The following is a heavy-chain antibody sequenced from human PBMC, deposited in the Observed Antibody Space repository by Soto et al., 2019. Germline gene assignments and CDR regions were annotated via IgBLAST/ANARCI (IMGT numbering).Heavy chain of an antibody. Sequence: SGPTLVNPTQTLTLTCTLSGFSLSTSKVGVGWIRQPPGKALEWLALIYWDDDKRYSPYLKSRLTITKDTSKNQVVLTMTNMDPEDTAVYYCARGAPPYYYDSSGSEVEYWGQGTLVTVSS. CDR3: ARGAPPYYYDSSGSEVEY. CDR1: GFSLSTSKVG. D-gene: IGHD3-22*01. J-gene: IGHJ4*02. V-gene: IGHV2-5*02. CDR2: IYWDDDK.